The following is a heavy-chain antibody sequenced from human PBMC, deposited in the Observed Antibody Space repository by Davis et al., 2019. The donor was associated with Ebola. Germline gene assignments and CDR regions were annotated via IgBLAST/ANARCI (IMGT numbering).Heavy chain of an antibody. D-gene: IGHD2-8*02. CDR2: ISAYNGNT. CDR3: ARDAGYCTGGVCYTDFDY. CDR1: GYSFTDDG. J-gene: IGHJ4*02. V-gene: IGHV1-18*01. Sequence: ASVKVSCKASGYSFTDDGISWVRQAPGQGLEWMGWISAYNGNTNYAQKLQGRVTMTTDTSTNTAYMELRSLRSDDTAVYYCARDAGYCTGGVCYTDFDYWGQGTLVTVSS.